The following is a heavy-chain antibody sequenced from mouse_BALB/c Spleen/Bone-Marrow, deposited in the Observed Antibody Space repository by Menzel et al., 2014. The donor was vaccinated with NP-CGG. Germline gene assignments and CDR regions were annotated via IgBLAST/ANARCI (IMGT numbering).Heavy chain of an antibody. CDR1: GFNIKDTY. D-gene: IGHD1-1*01. Sequence: EVQLQQSGAELVKPGASVKLSCTASGFNIKDTYMHWVKQRPEQGLEWIGRIDPANDNTKYDPKFQGKATITADTSSNTAYLQLSSLTSEDTAVYYCVSYYYGNYFDSWGQGTTLTVSS. CDR2: IDPANDNT. V-gene: IGHV14-3*02. J-gene: IGHJ2*01. CDR3: VSYYYGNYFDS.